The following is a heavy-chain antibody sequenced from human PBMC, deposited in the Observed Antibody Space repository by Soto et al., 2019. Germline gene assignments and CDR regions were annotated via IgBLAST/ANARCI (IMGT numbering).Heavy chain of an antibody. D-gene: IGHD6-19*01. CDR3: ARRRMSAVAGFDY. V-gene: IGHV5-10-1*01. CDR1: GYSFTSYW. J-gene: IGHJ4*02. Sequence: GESLKISCKGSGYSFTSYWISWVHQMPGKGLEWMGRIDPSDSYTNYSPSFQGHVTTSADKSISTAYLQWSSLKASDTAMYYCARRRMSAVAGFDYWGQGTLVTVSS. CDR2: IDPSDSYT.